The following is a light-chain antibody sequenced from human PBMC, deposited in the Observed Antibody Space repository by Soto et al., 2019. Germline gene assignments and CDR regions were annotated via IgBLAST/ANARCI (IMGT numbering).Light chain of an antibody. Sequence: QSALTQPASVSGAPGQSITISCSGTSSDVGAHDFVSWYQHHPDKAPKVIIFEVNKRPSGVSDRFSGSNTGNTASLTIAGLQADDEADYCCNSYTLRKTVIFGGGTKLTVL. V-gene: IGLV2-14*01. CDR2: EVN. CDR1: SSDVGAHDF. J-gene: IGLJ2*01. CDR3: NSYTLRKTVI.